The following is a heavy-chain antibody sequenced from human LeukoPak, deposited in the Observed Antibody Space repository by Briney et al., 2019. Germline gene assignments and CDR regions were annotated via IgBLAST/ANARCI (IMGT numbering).Heavy chain of an antibody. CDR3: ARTTQYYYYMDV. D-gene: IGHD1-1*01. CDR2: IYSGGST. Sequence: GGSLRLSCAASGFTISRNYMSWVRQAPGKGLEWVSVIYSGGSTYYADSVKGRFTISRDNSKNTLYLQMNSLRAEDTAVYYCARTTQYYYYMDVWGKGTTVTVSS. J-gene: IGHJ6*03. V-gene: IGHV3-66*02. CDR1: GFTISRNY.